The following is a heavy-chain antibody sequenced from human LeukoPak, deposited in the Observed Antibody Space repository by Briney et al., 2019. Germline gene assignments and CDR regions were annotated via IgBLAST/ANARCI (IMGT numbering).Heavy chain of an antibody. D-gene: IGHD4-11*01. CDR1: GGSISSGDYY. V-gene: IGHV4-30-4*01. CDR2: IYYSGST. J-gene: IGHJ4*02. CDR3: ARAARIIQYSNLNFDY. Sequence: PSETLSLTCTVSGGSISSGDYYWSWIRQPPGKGLEWIGYIYYSGSTYYNPSLKSRVTISVDTSKNQFSLKLSSVTAADTAVYYCARAARIIQYSNLNFDYWGQGTLVTVSS.